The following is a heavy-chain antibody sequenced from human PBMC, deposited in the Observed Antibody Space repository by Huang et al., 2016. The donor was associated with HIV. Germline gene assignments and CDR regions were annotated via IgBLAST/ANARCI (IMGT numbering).Heavy chain of an antibody. Sequence: EVQLVESGGGLVQPGGSLRLSCAASGFTFTSYWMHWVRPVPGKGIVGVTQIKSDGSSTRYADSVKGRFTISRDNAKKTLYLQMNSLRAEDTALYYYGSGTAYWGQGTLVTVSS. CDR3: GSGTAY. CDR1: GFTFTSYW. V-gene: IGHV3-74*01. D-gene: IGHD3-10*01. CDR2: IKSDGSST. J-gene: IGHJ4*02.